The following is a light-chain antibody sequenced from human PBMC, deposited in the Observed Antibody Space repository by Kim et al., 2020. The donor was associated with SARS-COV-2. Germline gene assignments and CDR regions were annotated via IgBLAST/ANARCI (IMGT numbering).Light chain of an antibody. CDR3: SSYTNTFTRI. CDR1: SNDIGGYNY. V-gene: IGLV2-14*01. CDR2: DVN. J-gene: IGLJ2*01. Sequence: QSALAQPASVSGSPGQSITISCTGTSNDIGGYNYVSWYQQHPGKAPKLMIYDVNNRPSGVSNRFSGSKSGSTASLTISGLQAEDEADYYCSSYTNTFTRIFGGGTQLTVL.